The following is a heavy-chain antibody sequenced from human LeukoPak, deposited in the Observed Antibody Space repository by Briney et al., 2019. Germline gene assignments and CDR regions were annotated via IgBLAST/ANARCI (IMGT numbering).Heavy chain of an antibody. D-gene: IGHD5-12*01. CDR3: ARGGTLFYSGYDYYFDY. Sequence: GGSLRLSCAASGFTFSSYWMHWVRQAPGKGLVWVSRINSDGSSTSYADSVKGRFTISRDNAKNTLYLQMNSLRAEDTAVYYCARGGTLFYSGYDYYFDYWGQGTLVTVSS. CDR1: GFTFSSYW. CDR2: INSDGSST. V-gene: IGHV3-74*01. J-gene: IGHJ4*02.